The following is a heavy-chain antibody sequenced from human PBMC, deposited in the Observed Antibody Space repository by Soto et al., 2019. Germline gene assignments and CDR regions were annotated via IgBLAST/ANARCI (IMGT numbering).Heavy chain of an antibody. CDR2: ISGSNGDT. D-gene: IGHD3-9*01. J-gene: IGHJ5*02. CDR1: GFTFSSYA. V-gene: IGHV3-23*01. Sequence: GGSLRLSCAASGFTFSSYAMSWVRQAPGKGLEWVSAISGSNGDTYYADSVKGRFTISRDNSKNTLYLQMNSLRAGDTAVYYCAKDYYDILTGPDGTGPWGQETRVTVSS. CDR3: AKDYYDILTGPDGTGP.